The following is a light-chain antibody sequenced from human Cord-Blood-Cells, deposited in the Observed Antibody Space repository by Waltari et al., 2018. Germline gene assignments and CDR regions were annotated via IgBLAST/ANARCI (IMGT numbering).Light chain of an antibody. J-gene: IGLJ1*01. CDR3: SSYAGSNNYV. Sequence: QSALTQPPSASGSPGPSVPISCTGTRSDVGGYNNASWYQQHPGKAPKLMIYEVSKRPSGVPDRFSGSKSGNTASLTVSGLQAEDEADYYCSSYAGSNNYVFGTGTKVTVL. CDR1: RSDVGGYNN. V-gene: IGLV2-8*01. CDR2: EVS.